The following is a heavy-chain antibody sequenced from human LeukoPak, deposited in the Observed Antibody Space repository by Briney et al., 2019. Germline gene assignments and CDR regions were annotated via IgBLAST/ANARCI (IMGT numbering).Heavy chain of an antibody. D-gene: IGHD4-23*01. J-gene: IGHJ4*02. V-gene: IGHV1-69*05. CDR1: GGTFSSYA. CDR3: ARGGGGNVPFDY. Sequence: SVKVSCKASGGTFSSYAISWVRQAPGQGLEWMGWIIPIFGTANYAQKFQGRVTITTDESTSTAYMELSSLRSEDTAVYYCARGGGGNVPFDYWGQGTLVTVSS. CDR2: IIPIFGTA.